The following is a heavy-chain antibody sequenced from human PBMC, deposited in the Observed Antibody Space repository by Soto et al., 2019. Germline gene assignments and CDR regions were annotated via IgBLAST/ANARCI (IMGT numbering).Heavy chain of an antibody. V-gene: IGHV2-5*02. Sequence: QITLKESGPTLVKPTQTLTLTCTFSGFSLTTDRVGVGWIRQPPGEALEWLAVIYWDDTKTYRPSLESRLTITKDTSKHQVALTMANMDSVGPATYYCAHAYGGRSVDWGQGTLVTVSS. CDR3: AHAYGGRSVD. J-gene: IGHJ1*01. CDR1: GFSLTTDRVG. D-gene: IGHD1-26*01. CDR2: IYWDDTK.